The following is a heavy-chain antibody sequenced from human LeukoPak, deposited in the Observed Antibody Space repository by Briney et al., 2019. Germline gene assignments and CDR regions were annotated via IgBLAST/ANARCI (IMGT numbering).Heavy chain of an antibody. V-gene: IGHV3-21*01. J-gene: IGHJ4*02. CDR2: ISSSSSYI. CDR1: GFTFSSYG. CDR3: ARDRYDFWTGRPAFDY. D-gene: IGHD3-3*01. Sequence: GGSLRLSCAASGFTFSSYGMHWVRQAPGKGLEWVSSISSSSSYIYYADSVKGRFTISRDNAKNSLYLQMNSLRAEDTAVYYCARDRYDFWTGRPAFDYWGQGTLVTVSS.